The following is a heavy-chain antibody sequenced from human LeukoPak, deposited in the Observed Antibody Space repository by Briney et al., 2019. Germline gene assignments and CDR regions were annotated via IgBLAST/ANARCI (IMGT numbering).Heavy chain of an antibody. CDR1: GGSFSGYY. Sequence: QPSETLSLTCAVYGGSFSGYYWSWIRQPPGKGLEWVSGISGSGINTYYADSVRGRFTISRDNSKNTLYLQMNSLRAEDTAIYYCAKDFRLQGYSGYDPYYFDYWGQGTLVTVSS. D-gene: IGHD5-12*01. V-gene: IGHV3-23*01. J-gene: IGHJ4*02. CDR2: ISGSGINT. CDR3: AKDFRLQGYSGYDPYYFDY.